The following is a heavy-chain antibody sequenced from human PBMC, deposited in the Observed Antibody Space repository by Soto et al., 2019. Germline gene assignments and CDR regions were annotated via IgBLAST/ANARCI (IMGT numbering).Heavy chain of an antibody. J-gene: IGHJ4*02. V-gene: IGHV1-3*01. CDR3: ARGPGGPDGPGDY. CDR1: GYTFTSYA. D-gene: IGHD2-15*01. Sequence: QVQLVQSGAEVKKPGASVKVSCKASGYTFTSYAMHWVRQAPGQRLEWMGWINAGNGNTKYSQKFQGRVTITRDTSASTAYMELCSLISEDTAVYYCARGPGGPDGPGDYWGQGTLVTVSS. CDR2: INAGNGNT.